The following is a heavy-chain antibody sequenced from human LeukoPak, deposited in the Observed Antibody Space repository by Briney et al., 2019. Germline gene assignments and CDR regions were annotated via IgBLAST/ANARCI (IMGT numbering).Heavy chain of an antibody. Sequence: SETLSLTCTVSGGSISSSSYYWGWIRQPPGKGLEWIGSIYYSGSTYYNPSLKSRVTISVDTSKNQFSLKLSSVTAADTAVYYCARSIPKIGITIFGVVIIRDGMDVWGQGTTVTVSS. CDR1: GGSISSSSYY. J-gene: IGHJ6*02. CDR3: ARSIPKIGITIFGVVIIRDGMDV. D-gene: IGHD3-3*01. V-gene: IGHV4-39*01. CDR2: IYYSGST.